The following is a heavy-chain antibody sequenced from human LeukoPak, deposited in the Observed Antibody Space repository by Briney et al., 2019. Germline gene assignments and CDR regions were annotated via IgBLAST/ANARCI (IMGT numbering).Heavy chain of an antibody. CDR2: IWYDGSNK. CDR3: AREGMVATPKYYYYYMDV. D-gene: IGHD5-12*01. Sequence: GGSLRLSCAASGFTFSSYGMHWVRQAPGKGLEWVAVIWYDGSNKYYADSVKGRFTISRDNSKNTLYLQMNSLRAEDTAVYYCAREGMVATPKYYYYYMDVWGKGTTVTVSS. J-gene: IGHJ6*03. CDR1: GFTFSSYG. V-gene: IGHV3-33*08.